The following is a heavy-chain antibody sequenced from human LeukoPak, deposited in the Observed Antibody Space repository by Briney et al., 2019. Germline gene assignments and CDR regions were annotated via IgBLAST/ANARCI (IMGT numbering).Heavy chain of an antibody. CDR3: AKGESSGWYDAFDV. Sequence: GGSLRLSCAASGFTFTSCAMSWVRQAPGKGLEWVSGVSGSGGSTYYADSVKGRFTISRDNSKNTLYLQMNSLRAEDTAVYYCAKGESSGWYDAFDVWGQGTLVTVSS. CDR2: VSGSGGST. J-gene: IGHJ3*01. CDR1: GFTFTSCA. D-gene: IGHD6-19*01. V-gene: IGHV3-23*01.